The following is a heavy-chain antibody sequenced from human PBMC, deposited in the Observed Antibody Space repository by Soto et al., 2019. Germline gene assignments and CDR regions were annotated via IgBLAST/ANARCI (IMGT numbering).Heavy chain of an antibody. J-gene: IGHJ4*02. CDR3: SRDKDWALDY. Sequence: EVQLVESGGGLVQPGGSLGLSCVASGFTFSSYSIVWVLQAPGKGMEWVSDIFTTGTTIYYADSVKCRFTVSRDNAKNSLFILLTSLRGDDTAVYFWSRDKDWALDYMGQGTPVTVSS. V-gene: IGHV3-48*03. CDR2: IFTTGTTI. CDR1: GFTFSSYS. D-gene: IGHD3-9*01.